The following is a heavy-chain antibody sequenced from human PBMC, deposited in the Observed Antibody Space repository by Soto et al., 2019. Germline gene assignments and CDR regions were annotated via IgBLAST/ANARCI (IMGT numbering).Heavy chain of an antibody. J-gene: IGHJ4*02. CDR2: IWYDGSNK. CDR1: GFTFSSYG. Sequence: PGGSLRLSCAASGFTFSSYGMHWVRQAPGKGLEWVAVIWYDGSNKYYADSVKGRFTISRDNSKNTLYLQMNSLRAEDTAVYYCARDRDTAMVPFDYWGQGTLVTVSS. V-gene: IGHV3-33*01. D-gene: IGHD5-18*01. CDR3: ARDRDTAMVPFDY.